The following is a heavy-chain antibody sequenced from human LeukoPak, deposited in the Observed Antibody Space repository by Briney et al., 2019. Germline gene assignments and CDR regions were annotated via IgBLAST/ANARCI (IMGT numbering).Heavy chain of an antibody. CDR2: IYYSGGT. V-gene: IGHV4-39*01. J-gene: IGHJ6*02. Sequence: SETLSLTCTVSGGSISSGTYYWGWIRQPPGKGLEWIGSIYYSGGTYYNPSPKSRVTISVDTSENQFSLKLSSVTAADTAVYYCARLDTSVGGMDVWGQGATVTVSS. CDR3: ARLDTSVGGMDV. D-gene: IGHD3-22*01. CDR1: GGSISSGTYY.